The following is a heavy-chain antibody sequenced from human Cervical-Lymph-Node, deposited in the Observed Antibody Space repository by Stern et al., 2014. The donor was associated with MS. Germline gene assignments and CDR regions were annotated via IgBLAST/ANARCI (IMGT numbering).Heavy chain of an antibody. CDR1: GYTFTSYG. V-gene: IGHV1-18*01. D-gene: IGHD2-15*01. CDR2: IRAVNGNT. CDR3: ARGLLGSENAFDI. J-gene: IGHJ3*02. Sequence: VQLVQSGAEVKKPGASVKVSCKASGYTFTSYGISWVRQAPGQGLEWMGWIRAVNGNTNYAQKLQGISTMTTDTSTSIAYMELRSLRSDDTSVYYCARGLLGSENAFDIWGQGTMVTVSS.